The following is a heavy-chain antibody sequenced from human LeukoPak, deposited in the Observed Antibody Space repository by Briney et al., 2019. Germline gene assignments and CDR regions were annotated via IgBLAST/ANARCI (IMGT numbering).Heavy chain of an antibody. Sequence: ASVKVSCKASGYTFTSYDINWVRQATGQGLEWMGWMNPNSGNTGYAQKFQGRVTMTRNTSISTAYMELSSLRSEDTAVYYCARRYYYGSGSDYPNDYWGQGTLVTVSS. J-gene: IGHJ4*02. D-gene: IGHD3-10*01. CDR2: MNPNSGNT. CDR3: ARRYYYGSGSDYPNDY. V-gene: IGHV1-8*01. CDR1: GYTFTSYD.